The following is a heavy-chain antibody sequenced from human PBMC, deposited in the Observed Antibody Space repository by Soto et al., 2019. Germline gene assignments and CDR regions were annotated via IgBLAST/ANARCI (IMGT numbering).Heavy chain of an antibody. D-gene: IGHD6-19*01. CDR2: IIPLFGTA. J-gene: IGHJ4*02. V-gene: IGHV1-69*13. CDR3: ARPKGSYSSGYYYFDY. Sequence: ASVKVSCQTSGGTFSTYAIYWVRQAPGQGLEWMGAIIPLFGTADYAQKFQGRVTITADESTSTASMELSSLRSEDTAVYYCARPKGSYSSGYYYFDYWGQGTLVTVSS. CDR1: GGTFSTYA.